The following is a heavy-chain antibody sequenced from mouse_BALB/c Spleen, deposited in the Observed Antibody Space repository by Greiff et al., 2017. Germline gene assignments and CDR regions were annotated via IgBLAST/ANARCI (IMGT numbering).Heavy chain of an antibody. J-gene: IGHJ4*01. Sequence: QVTLKESGPGILQPSQTLSLTCSFSGFSLSTSGMGVSWIRQPSGKGLEWLAHIYWDDDKRYNPSLKSRLTISKDTSRNQVFLKITSVDTADTATYYCARRRYYYAMDYWGQGTSVTVSS. V-gene: IGHV8-12*01. CDR2: IYWDDDK. CDR1: GFSLSTSGMG. CDR3: ARRRYYYAMDY.